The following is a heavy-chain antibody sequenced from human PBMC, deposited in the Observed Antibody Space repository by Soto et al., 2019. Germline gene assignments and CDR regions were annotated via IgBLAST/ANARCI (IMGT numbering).Heavy chain of an antibody. CDR2: IYYSGST. V-gene: IGHV4-59*12. Sequence: QVQLQESGPGLVKPSETLSLTCTVSGGSISSYYWSWIRQPPGKGLEWIGYIYYSGSTNYNPSLNCRVTTSVDTSKNQFSLKLSSVTAADTAVYYCARDGYSRYAFDIWGQGTMVTVSS. D-gene: IGHD4-4*01. CDR3: ARDGYSRYAFDI. CDR1: GGSISSYY. J-gene: IGHJ3*02.